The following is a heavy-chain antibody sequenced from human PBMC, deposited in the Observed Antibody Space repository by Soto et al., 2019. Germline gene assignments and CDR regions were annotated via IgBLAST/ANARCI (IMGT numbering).Heavy chain of an antibody. CDR2: ISSSGSTI. CDR1: GFTFSDYY. Sequence: GGSLRLSCAASGFTFSDYYMSWIRQAPGKGLEWVSYISSSGSTIYYADSVKGRFTISRDNAKNSLYLQMNSLRAEDTAVYYCARDRGDSNYYYYGMDVWGQGATVTVSS. J-gene: IGHJ6*02. CDR3: ARDRGDSNYYYYGMDV. V-gene: IGHV3-11*01. D-gene: IGHD2-21*02.